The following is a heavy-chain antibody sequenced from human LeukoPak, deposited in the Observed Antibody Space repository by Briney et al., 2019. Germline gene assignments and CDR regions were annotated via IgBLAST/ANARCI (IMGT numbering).Heavy chain of an antibody. CDR1: GFTFSSYS. CDR2: ISSSSYI. J-gene: IGHJ4*02. CDR3: AGAGVTRYFDY. D-gene: IGHD4-23*01. Sequence: PGGSLRLSRAASGFTFSSYSMNWVRQAPGKGLEWVSSISSSSYIYYADSVKGRFTISRDNAKNSLYLQMNSLRAEDTAVYYCAGAGVTRYFDYWGQGTLVTVSS. V-gene: IGHV3-21*01.